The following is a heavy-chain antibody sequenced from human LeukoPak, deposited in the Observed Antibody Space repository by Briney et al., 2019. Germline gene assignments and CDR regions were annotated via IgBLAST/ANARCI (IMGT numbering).Heavy chain of an antibody. J-gene: IGHJ5*02. D-gene: IGHD6-19*01. Sequence: GGSLRLSCTASGFTFSNYSMNWVRQAPGRGLEWVSSISSGRHYIYYADSVRGRFTISRDNAKKSLFLQMNSLRAEDTAVYYCAGHGGSAWSPVGIDPWGQGTLVTVSS. V-gene: IGHV3-21*01. CDR3: AGHGGSAWSPVGIDP. CDR1: GFTFSNYS. CDR2: ISSGRHYI.